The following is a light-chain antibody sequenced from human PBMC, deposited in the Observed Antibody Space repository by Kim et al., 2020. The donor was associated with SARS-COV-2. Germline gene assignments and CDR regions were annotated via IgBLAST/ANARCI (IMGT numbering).Light chain of an antibody. CDR1: SSDVNDYNY. CDR2: EVT. V-gene: IGLV2-14*01. Sequence: QSTTISCTGTSSDVNDYNYASWHQQHPGKAAKLMIYEVTKRPSGVSYRFSGTKSGNTASLTISGLQAEDEADYYCSSYTSSSGLMVFGGGTQLTVL. J-gene: IGLJ3*02. CDR3: SSYTSSSGLMV.